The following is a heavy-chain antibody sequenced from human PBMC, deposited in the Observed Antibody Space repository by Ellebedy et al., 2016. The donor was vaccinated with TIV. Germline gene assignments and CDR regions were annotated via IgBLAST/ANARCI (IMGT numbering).Heavy chain of an antibody. CDR3: AWAGSGLTWRFDY. CDR1: GYSFTSYW. D-gene: IGHD3-10*01. J-gene: IGHJ4*02. Sequence: GESLKISCKGSGYSFTSYWISWVRQMPGKGLEWMGRIDPIDSYTNYSPSFQGHVTISADKSISTAYLQWSSLKASDTAMYYCAWAGSGLTWRFDYWGQGTLVTVSS. CDR2: IDPIDSYT. V-gene: IGHV5-10-1*01.